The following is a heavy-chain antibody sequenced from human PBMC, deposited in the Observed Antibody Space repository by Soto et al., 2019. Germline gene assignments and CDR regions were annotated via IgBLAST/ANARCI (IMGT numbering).Heavy chain of an antibody. V-gene: IGHV2-5*02. J-gene: IGHJ5*02. CDR2: IYWDDDN. Sequence: QITLKESGPTLVKPTQTLTLTCTFSGFSLSTRGEGVGWIRQPPGKALEWLAFIYWDDDNRYSPSLRSRLTSTKATSENQVVLTMTNMDPVDTGTYYCAHRRVSAGSYLKPWFDPWGQGTLVIVSS. D-gene: IGHD3-10*01. CDR3: AHRRVSAGSYLKPWFDP. CDR1: GFSLSTRGEG.